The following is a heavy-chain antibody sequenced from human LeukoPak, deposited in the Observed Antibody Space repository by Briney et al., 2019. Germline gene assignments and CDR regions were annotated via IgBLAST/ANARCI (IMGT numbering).Heavy chain of an antibody. V-gene: IGHV1-2*02. CDR2: INPNSGGT. D-gene: IGHD6-13*01. J-gene: IGHJ4*02. Sequence: ASVKVSCKASGYTFSGYYMHWVRQAPGQGLEWMGWINPNSGGTNYAQRFQGRVTMTRDTSISTAYMEVSRLRSDDTAVYYCARQSPAAAGQGLDYWGQGALVTVSS. CDR1: GYTFSGYY. CDR3: ARQSPAAAGQGLDY.